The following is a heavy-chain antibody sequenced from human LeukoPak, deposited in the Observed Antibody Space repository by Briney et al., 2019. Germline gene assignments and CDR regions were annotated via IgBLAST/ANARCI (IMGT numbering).Heavy chain of an antibody. CDR1: GFTFSSYS. CDR2: ISSSSSYI. V-gene: IGHV3-21*01. J-gene: IGHJ4*02. CDR3: ARGSYGSGSYPEYFDY. D-gene: IGHD3-10*01. Sequence: GGTLRLSCAASGFTFSSYSMNWVRQAPGKGLEWVSSISSSSSYIYYADSVKGRFTISRDNAKNSLYLQMNSLRAEDTAVYYCARGSYGSGSYPEYFDYWGQGTLVTVSS.